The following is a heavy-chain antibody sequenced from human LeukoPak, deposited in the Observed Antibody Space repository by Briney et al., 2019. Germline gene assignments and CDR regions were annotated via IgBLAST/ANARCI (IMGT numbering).Heavy chain of an antibody. D-gene: IGHD3-3*01. V-gene: IGHV4-59*01. CDR1: GGSISNYF. CDR2: IHNSGTT. Sequence: SETLSLTCTVSGGSISNYFWAWIRQPPGKGLEWIGYIHNSGTTKYNLTLESRVTISVDTSKNQFSLKLSSVTAADTAVYYCAREFSWSGFFDYWGQGTLVTVSS. J-gene: IGHJ4*02. CDR3: AREFSWSGFFDY.